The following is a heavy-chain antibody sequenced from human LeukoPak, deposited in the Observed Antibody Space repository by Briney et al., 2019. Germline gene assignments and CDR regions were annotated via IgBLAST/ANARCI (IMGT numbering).Heavy chain of an antibody. V-gene: IGHV4-4*07. Sequence: PSETLSLTCTVSGGSISSYYWSWIRQPAGKGLEWIGRIYTSGSTNYNPSLKSRVTMSVDTSKNQFSLKLSSVTAADTAVYYCASTDYYGDYARLWYFDLWGRGTLVTVSS. D-gene: IGHD4-17*01. CDR2: IYTSGST. J-gene: IGHJ2*01. CDR3: ASTDYYGDYARLWYFDL. CDR1: GGSISSYY.